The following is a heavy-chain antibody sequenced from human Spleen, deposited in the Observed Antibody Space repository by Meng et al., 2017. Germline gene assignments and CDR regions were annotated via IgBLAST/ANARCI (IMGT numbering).Heavy chain of an antibody. J-gene: IGHJ5*02. CDR3: ARDYCSGGSCYSGELNWFDP. V-gene: IGHV4-38-2*02. CDR2: IYQSGST. D-gene: IGHD2-15*01. Sequence: GSLRLSCAVSGYSITGSYNWGWIRQSPGKGLEWIGSIYQSGSTYYNPSLKSRVTISVDTSKNQFSLKLSSVTAADTAVYHCARDYCSGGSCYSGELNWFDPWGQGTLVTVSS. CDR1: GYSITGSYN.